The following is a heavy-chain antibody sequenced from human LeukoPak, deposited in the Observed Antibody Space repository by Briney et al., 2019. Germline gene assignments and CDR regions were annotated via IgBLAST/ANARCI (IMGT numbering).Heavy chain of an antibody. J-gene: IGHJ3*02. CDR2: ISGSRSYT. D-gene: IGHD3-22*01. V-gene: IGHV3-23*01. Sequence: TGGSLRLSCAASGFTFSSYAMSWVRQAPGKGLEWVSAISGSRSYTYYADSVKGRFTISRDNSKNTLYLQMNSLRSEDTAVYYCARDGPYYYDASHDAFDIWGQGTMVTVSS. CDR3: ARDGPYYYDASHDAFDI. CDR1: GFTFSSYA.